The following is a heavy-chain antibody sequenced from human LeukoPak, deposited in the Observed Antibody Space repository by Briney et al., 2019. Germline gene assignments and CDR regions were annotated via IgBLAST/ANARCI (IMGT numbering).Heavy chain of an antibody. V-gene: IGHV3-30-3*01. D-gene: IGHD3-22*01. J-gene: IGHJ6*02. CDR2: ISYDGSNK. CDR1: GFTFSSYA. Sequence: GGSLRLSCAASGFTFSSYAMHWVRQAPGKGLEWVAVISYDGSNKYYADSVKGRFTISRDNSKNTLYLQMNSLRAEDTAVYYCARDSRVVVVNKYHYYGMDVWGQGTTVTVSS. CDR3: ARDSRVVVVNKYHYYGMDV.